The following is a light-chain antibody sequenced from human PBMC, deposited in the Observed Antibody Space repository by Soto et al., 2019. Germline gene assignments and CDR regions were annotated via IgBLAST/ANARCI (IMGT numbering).Light chain of an antibody. J-gene: IGKJ4*01. CDR2: GAS. Sequence: EVVLTQSPATLSLSPGERATLSCRASQSVTSHLAWYQQKPGQAPRLLIYGASSRATGIPDRFSGSGSGTDFTLPISRLEPEDFAVYQCQQYGSSLTFGGGTKGDIK. CDR1: QSVTSH. CDR3: QQYGSSLT. V-gene: IGKV3-20*01.